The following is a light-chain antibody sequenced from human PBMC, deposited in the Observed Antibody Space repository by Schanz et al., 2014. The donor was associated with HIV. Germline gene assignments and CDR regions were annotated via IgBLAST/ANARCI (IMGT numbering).Light chain of an antibody. J-gene: IGLJ3*02. CDR3: SSYEANNILV. CDR1: NSDISTYNY. Sequence: QSALTQPPSASGSPGQSITISCTGLNSDISTYNYVSWYQQNPGKAPNLIIYDVNKRPSAVPDRFSGSRSGNTASLTVSGLQAEDEGDYFCSSYEANNILVFGGGTKLTVL. CDR2: DVN. V-gene: IGLV2-8*01.